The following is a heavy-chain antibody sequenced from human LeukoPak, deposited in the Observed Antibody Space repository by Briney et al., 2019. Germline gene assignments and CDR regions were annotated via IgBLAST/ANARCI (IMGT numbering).Heavy chain of an antibody. CDR3: AKKLGASGDYRVGPLEF. J-gene: IGHJ4*02. CDR2: ISGSGSST. Sequence: GGSLRLSCAASGFTFSSYAMSWVRQAPGKGLEWVSGISGSGSSTYYTDSVKGRFTISRDNSKNTLYLQMNSLRAEDTAVYYWAKKLGASGDYRVGPLEFWGQGNLVTV. D-gene: IGHD4-17*01. CDR1: GFTFSSYA. V-gene: IGHV3-23*01.